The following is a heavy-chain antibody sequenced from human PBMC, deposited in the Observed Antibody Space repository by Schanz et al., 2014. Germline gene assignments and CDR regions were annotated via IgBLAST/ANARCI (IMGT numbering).Heavy chain of an antibody. CDR1: GFTFSDYY. Sequence: QVQLVESGGGLVKPGGSLRLSCAASGFTFSDYYMSWIRQAPGKGLEWVSGMSGSGSTADYADSVKGRFTISRDNSRKTLYLQMNSLRAEDTAVYYCARPSDSSWYMDVWGKGTTVTVSS. J-gene: IGHJ6*03. CDR2: MSGSGSTA. D-gene: IGHD2-21*02. V-gene: IGHV3-11*04. CDR3: ARPSDSSWYMDV.